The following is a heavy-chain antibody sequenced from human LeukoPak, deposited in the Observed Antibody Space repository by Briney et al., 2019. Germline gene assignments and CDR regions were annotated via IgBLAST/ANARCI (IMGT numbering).Heavy chain of an antibody. D-gene: IGHD2-15*01. J-gene: IGHJ4*02. CDR1: GFTFSDYY. Sequence: GGSLRLSCAASGFTFSDYYMSWIRQAPGKGLEWVSYISSTGSTIYYADSVQGRFTISRDNAKKSLYLQMNSLRAEDTAVYYCAKDKVAAATTDYWGQGTLVTVSS. V-gene: IGHV3-11*01. CDR3: AKDKVAAATTDY. CDR2: ISSTGSTI.